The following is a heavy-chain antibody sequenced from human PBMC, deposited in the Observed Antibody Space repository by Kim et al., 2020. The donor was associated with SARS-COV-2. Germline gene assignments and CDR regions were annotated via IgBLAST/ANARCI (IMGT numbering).Heavy chain of an antibody. CDR3: ARAQRLLLGGAFDI. CDR2: SIPIFGTA. D-gene: IGHD3-22*01. V-gene: IGHV1-69*13. J-gene: IGHJ3*02. Sequence: SVKVSCKASGGTFSSNATSWVRQAPGQGLEWMGGSIPIFGTANYAKKFQGRVTITADESTSTAYMELSSLRSEDTAVYYCARAQRLLLGGAFDIWGQGTMVTVSS. CDR1: GGTFSSNA.